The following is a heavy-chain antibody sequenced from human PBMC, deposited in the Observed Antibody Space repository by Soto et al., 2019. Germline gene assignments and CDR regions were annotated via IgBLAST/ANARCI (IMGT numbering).Heavy chain of an antibody. J-gene: IGHJ4*02. D-gene: IGHD2-21*01. Sequence: SETLSLTCTVSGFSISSSSYYWGWIRQPPGKGLEWIGSFYYSGSTYYNPSLRSRVTLSVDTSKNHFSLKLTSVTAADTAMYYCATWTLERLPTPGPFDSWGQGTLVTVSS. CDR2: FYYSGST. CDR1: GFSISSSSYY. V-gene: IGHV4-39*02. CDR3: ATWTLERLPTPGPFDS.